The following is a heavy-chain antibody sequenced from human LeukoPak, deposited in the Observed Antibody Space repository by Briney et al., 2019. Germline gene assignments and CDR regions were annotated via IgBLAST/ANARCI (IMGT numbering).Heavy chain of an antibody. Sequence: GASVKVSCKASGYTFTSYYMHWVRQAPGQGLEWMGIINPSGGSTSYAQKFQGRVTMTRDTSTSTVYMELSSLRSEDTAVYYCARAGARRYCSGGSCFLLDPWGQGTLVTVSS. CDR3: ARAGARRYCSGGSCFLLDP. J-gene: IGHJ5*02. D-gene: IGHD2-15*01. V-gene: IGHV1-46*01. CDR1: GYTFTSYY. CDR2: INPSGGST.